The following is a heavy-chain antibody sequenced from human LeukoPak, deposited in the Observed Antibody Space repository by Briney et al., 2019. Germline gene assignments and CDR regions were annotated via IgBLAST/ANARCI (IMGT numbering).Heavy chain of an antibody. CDR1: GRSFSGHS. CDR3: ARVRGAVAVDY. Sequence: PSETLSLTCAVYGRSFSGHSWSWIRQPPGKGLEWIGEINPSGDIKYNPSLKSRVTLSVDTSKNQFSLKLSSVTAADTAVYYCARVRGAVAVDYWGHGTLVTVSS. D-gene: IGHD6-19*01. CDR2: INPSGDI. J-gene: IGHJ4*01. V-gene: IGHV4-34*01.